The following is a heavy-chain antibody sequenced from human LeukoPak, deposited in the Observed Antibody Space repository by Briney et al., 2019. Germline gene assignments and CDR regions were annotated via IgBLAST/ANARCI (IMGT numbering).Heavy chain of an antibody. V-gene: IGHV5-51*01. CDR1: GYSFTSYW. Sequence: GESLKISRKGSGYSFTSYWIGWVRQMPGKGLEWMGIIYPGDSDTRYSPSFQGQVTISADKSISTAYLQWSSLKASDTAMYYCARVGCSGGSCYSYYYYGMDVWGQGTTVTVSS. CDR3: ARVGCSGGSCYSYYYYGMDV. CDR2: IYPGDSDT. D-gene: IGHD2-15*01. J-gene: IGHJ6*02.